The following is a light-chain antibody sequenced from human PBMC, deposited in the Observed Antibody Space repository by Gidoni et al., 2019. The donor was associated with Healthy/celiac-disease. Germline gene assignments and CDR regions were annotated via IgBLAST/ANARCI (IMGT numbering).Light chain of an antibody. V-gene: IGKV1-5*01. J-gene: IGKJ2*01. CDR2: DAS. Sequence: DIQMTQSPSTLSASVGDRVTITCRASQSISSWLAWYQQKPGKAPKLLIYDASSLESGVPSRFSGSGSGTEFTLTISSLQPDDFATYYCQQYNSYSGTFGQETKLEIK. CDR1: QSISSW. CDR3: QQYNSYSGT.